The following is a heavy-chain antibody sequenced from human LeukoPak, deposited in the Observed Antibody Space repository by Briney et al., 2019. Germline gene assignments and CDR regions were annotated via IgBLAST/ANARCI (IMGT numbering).Heavy chain of an antibody. D-gene: IGHD3-10*01. V-gene: IGHV1-2*02. CDR3: ARALLWFAANYYFDY. J-gene: IGHJ4*02. Sequence: ASAKVSCKASGYTFTGYYMHWVRQAPGQGLEWMGWINPNSGGTNYAQKFQGRVTMTRDTSISTAYMELSRLRSDDTAVYYCARALLWFAANYYFDYWGQGTLVTVSS. CDR1: GYTFTGYY. CDR2: INPNSGGT.